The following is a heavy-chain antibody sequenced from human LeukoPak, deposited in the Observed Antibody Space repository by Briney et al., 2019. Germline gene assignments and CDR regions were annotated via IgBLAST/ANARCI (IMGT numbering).Heavy chain of an antibody. D-gene: IGHD5-24*01. J-gene: IGHJ4*02. CDR1: GGTFISYG. CDR2: ISAYNGKT. Sequence: ASVKVSCKASGGTFISYGISWVRQAPGQGGEWMGWISAYNGKTNYAQKLQGRVTMTTERSTRKEYMEVRRQRSDDTAVYYCARDQNRVEMATIPFDYWGQGTLVTVSS. CDR3: ARDQNRVEMATIPFDY. V-gene: IGHV1-18*01.